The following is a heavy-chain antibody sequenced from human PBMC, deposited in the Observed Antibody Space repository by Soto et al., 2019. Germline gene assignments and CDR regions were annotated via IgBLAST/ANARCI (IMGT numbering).Heavy chain of an antibody. D-gene: IGHD4-4*01. V-gene: IGHV3-23*01. Sequence: DVHLLESGGDLAQPGGSLRLSCAASGFDFGSSAMSWVRQAPGKGLEWVSVISGGGGDTYYADSVKGRFTISRDNSKSTLYLQLYSLRAADTAVYYCGKHFRPQQNFVTIDVSGQGTLVIVSS. CDR2: ISGGGGDT. CDR3: GKHFRPQQNFVTIDV. CDR1: GFDFGSSA. J-gene: IGHJ4*02.